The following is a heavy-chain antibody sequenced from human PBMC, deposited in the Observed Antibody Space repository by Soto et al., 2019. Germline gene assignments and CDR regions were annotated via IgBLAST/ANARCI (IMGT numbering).Heavy chain of an antibody. CDR2: ISSSSSYI. CDR1: GFTFSTYT. V-gene: IGHV3-21*01. J-gene: IGHJ4*02. Sequence: GGSLRLSCAASGFTFSTYTMNWVRQAPGKGLEWVSSISSSSSYIYYADSVKGRFTLSRDNAKNSLYLQMNSLRAEDTALYYCARDLFGDYEAGIDYWGQGTLVNVSS. D-gene: IGHD4-17*01. CDR3: ARDLFGDYEAGIDY.